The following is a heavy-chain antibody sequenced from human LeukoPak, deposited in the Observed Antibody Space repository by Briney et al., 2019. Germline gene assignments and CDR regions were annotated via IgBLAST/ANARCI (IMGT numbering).Heavy chain of an antibody. Sequence: ASVKVSCKASGYTFTSYDINWVRQATGQGLEWMGWMNPNSGNTGYAQKFQGRVTITRNTSISTAYMELSSLRSEDTAVYYCARGQDDLDAFDIWGQGTMVTVSS. V-gene: IGHV1-8*03. CDR3: ARGQDDLDAFDI. CDR2: MNPNSGNT. J-gene: IGHJ3*02. D-gene: IGHD5-24*01. CDR1: GYTFTSYD.